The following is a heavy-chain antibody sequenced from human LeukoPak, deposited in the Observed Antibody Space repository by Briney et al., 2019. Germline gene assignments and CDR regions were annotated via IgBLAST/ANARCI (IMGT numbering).Heavy chain of an antibody. CDR1: GGSFSGYY. Sequence: SETLSLTCAVYGGSFSGYYWSWIRQPPGRGLEWIGEINHSGSTNYNPSLKSRVTISVDTSKNQFSLKLSSVTAADTAVYYCASVSAHYYDSTGHGYHFDYWGQGTLVTVSS. CDR3: ASVSAHYYDSTGHGYHFDY. CDR2: INHSGST. J-gene: IGHJ4*02. V-gene: IGHV4-34*01. D-gene: IGHD3-22*01.